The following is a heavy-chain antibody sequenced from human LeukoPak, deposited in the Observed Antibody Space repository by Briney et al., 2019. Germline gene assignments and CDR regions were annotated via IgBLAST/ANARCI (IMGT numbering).Heavy chain of an antibody. CDR3: ARDSIAPPGDVDY. Sequence: GSLRLSCAASGFTFSSYAMSWVRQAPGKGLVWVSLISDDESVKTYADSVKGRFTISRDNAKNTVYLQMNSLRAEDTAVYYCARDSIAPPGDVDYWGQGTRVTVSP. CDR1: GFTFSSYA. D-gene: IGHD6-13*01. J-gene: IGHJ4*02. V-gene: IGHV3-74*01. CDR2: ISDDESVK.